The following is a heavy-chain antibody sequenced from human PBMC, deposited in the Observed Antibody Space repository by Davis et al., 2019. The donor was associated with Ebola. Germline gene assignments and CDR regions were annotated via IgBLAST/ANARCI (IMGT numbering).Heavy chain of an antibody. CDR2: ITGCGGGT. J-gene: IGHJ4*02. V-gene: IGHV3-23*01. Sequence: PGGSLRLSCAASGFTFSNYAMIWVRQAPRKGLEWVSSITGCGGGTYYADSVKGRFTISRDNYKNTLSLQRNSLRAEYTAVYYCAKLLKAHGYHEYWGQGTLVTVSS. CDR3: AKLLKAHGYHEY. D-gene: IGHD5-18*01. CDR1: GFTFSNYA.